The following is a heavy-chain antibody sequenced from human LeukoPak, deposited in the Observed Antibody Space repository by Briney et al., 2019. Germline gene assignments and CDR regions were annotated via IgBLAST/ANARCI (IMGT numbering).Heavy chain of an antibody. Sequence: GGPLRLSCVAPGFTFSNYAMNWVRHVPGKGLQWVSRITDSGSSTYYADSVKGRFTISSDNSKNTLYLQMTSLRAEDTAIYYCAKDFGRDSGFFDFWGQGAPVTVSS. CDR3: AKDFGRDSGFFDF. D-gene: IGHD3-10*01. V-gene: IGHV3-23*01. CDR2: ITDSGSST. J-gene: IGHJ4*02. CDR1: GFTFSNYA.